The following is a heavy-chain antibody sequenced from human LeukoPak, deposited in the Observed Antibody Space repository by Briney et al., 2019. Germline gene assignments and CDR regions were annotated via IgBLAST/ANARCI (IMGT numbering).Heavy chain of an antibody. CDR1: GFTFSVAA. CDR3: ARELLYHYYEY. Sequence: GGSLRLSCAASGFTFSVAAMTWVRRAPGKGLDWVSVLYDDGTTHYADSVKGRFTISRDTSQNILYLEMNSLRADDTAVYYCARELLYHYYEYWGQGTLVTVSA. J-gene: IGHJ4*02. CDR2: LYDDGTT. V-gene: IGHV3-53*01. D-gene: IGHD2-2*01.